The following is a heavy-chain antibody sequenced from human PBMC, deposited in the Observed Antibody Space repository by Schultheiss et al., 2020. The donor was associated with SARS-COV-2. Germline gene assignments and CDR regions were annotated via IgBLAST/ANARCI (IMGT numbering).Heavy chain of an antibody. J-gene: IGHJ4*02. CDR2: INHSGST. CDR1: GGSFSGYY. Sequence: SPTLSLTCAVYGGSFSGYYWSWIRQPPGKGLEWIGEINHSGSTNYNPSLKSRVTISVDTSKNQFSLKLSSVTAADTAVYYCARVSTVTIDYWGQGTLVTVSS. CDR3: ARVSTVTIDY. V-gene: IGHV4-34*01. D-gene: IGHD4-17*01.